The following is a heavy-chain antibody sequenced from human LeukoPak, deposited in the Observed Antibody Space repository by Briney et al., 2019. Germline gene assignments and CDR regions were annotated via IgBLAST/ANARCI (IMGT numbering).Heavy chain of an antibody. J-gene: IGHJ1*01. V-gene: IGHV3-64*04. D-gene: IGHD1-26*01. CDR2: ISPSGDRT. Sequence: GGSLRLSCAASGFTFSSNGMNWVRQASGKRLEYVSAISPSGDRTWYADSVKGRFTISRDNSKNTLYLQMNSLRAEDTAVYYCARDTSAWEDFQHWGQGTLVTVSS. CDR1: GFTFSSNG. CDR3: ARDTSAWEDFQH.